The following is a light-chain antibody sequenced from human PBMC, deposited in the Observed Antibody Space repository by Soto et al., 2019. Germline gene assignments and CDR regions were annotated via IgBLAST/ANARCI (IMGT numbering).Light chain of an antibody. J-gene: IGLJ2*01. CDR1: SSDVGSYDY. V-gene: IGLV2-8*01. CDR2: EVI. Sequence: QSALTQPPSASGSPGQSVTISCTGTSSDVGSYDYVSWYQHHPGKAPKLMIYEVIKRPSGVPDRFSGSKSGNTASLTVSGLQAEDEADYYCSSYAGSNNLLFGGGTKVTVL. CDR3: SSYAGSNNLL.